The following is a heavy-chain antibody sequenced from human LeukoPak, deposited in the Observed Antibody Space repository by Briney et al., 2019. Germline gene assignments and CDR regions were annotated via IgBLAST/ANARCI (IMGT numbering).Heavy chain of an antibody. J-gene: IGHJ3*02. D-gene: IGHD5-24*01. CDR2: YSGSI. CDR3: ARDLGRDGYNRYDAFDI. Sequence: YSGSINYNPSLKSRVTISVDTSKNQFSLKLSSMTAADTAVYYCARDLGRDGYNRYDAFDIWGQGTMVTVSS. V-gene: IGHV4-59*01.